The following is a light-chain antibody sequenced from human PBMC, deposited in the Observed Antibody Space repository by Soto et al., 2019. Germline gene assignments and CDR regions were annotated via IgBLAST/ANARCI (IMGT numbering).Light chain of an antibody. CDR2: AAS. CDR1: QISSY. Sequence: DIQMTQSPSSLSASVGDRVTITCRASQISSYLNWYQQKQGKAPKLLIYAASTLQSGVPSRFSGSGSETEFTLTISNLQPEDFATYYCQQTYSTPLTFGGGTTVEI. J-gene: IGKJ4*01. V-gene: IGKV1-39*01. CDR3: QQTYSTPLT.